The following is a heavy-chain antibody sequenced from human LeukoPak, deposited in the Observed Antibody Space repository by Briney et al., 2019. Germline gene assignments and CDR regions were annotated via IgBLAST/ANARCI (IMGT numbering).Heavy chain of an antibody. CDR3: ARDRRGTIFGVVTERPYYYYYYYMDV. CDR2: IIPIFGSA. Sequence: SVKVSCKASGGTFSSYAISWVRQAPGQGLEWMGRIIPIFGSANYAQKFQGRVTITTDESTITAYMELSSLRSEDTAVYYCARDRRGTIFGVVTERPYYYYYYYMDVWGKGTTVTVSS. V-gene: IGHV1-69*05. CDR1: GGTFSSYA. J-gene: IGHJ6*03. D-gene: IGHD3-3*01.